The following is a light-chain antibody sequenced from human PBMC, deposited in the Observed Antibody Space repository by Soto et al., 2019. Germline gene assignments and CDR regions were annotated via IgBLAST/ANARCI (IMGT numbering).Light chain of an antibody. J-gene: IGLJ2*01. Sequence: QSALTQPASVSGSPGQSIAISCTGTSSDVGAHNYVSWYQQHPGKAPKLIIYDXXXXXXXXXXXXXGFKSGNTASLTISGXXAEDEXXYYCSSYTYTSTRVIFGGGTKLTVL. V-gene: IGLV2-14*03. CDR1: SSDVGAHNY. CDR2: DXX. CDR3: SSYTYTSTRVI.